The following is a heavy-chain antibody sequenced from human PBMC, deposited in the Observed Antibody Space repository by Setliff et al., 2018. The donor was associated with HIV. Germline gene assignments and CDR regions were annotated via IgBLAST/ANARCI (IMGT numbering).Heavy chain of an antibody. Sequence: SETLSLTCTVSGGSIKSSSYYWGWIRQPPGKGLEWIGSIYYSGNTYYNPSLKSRVTISEDTSRNQFSLRLSSVTAADTAVYYCVRTYNDLENYYHHYYYMDVWGKGT. CDR2: IYYSGNT. V-gene: IGHV4-39*07. CDR3: VRTYNDLENYYHHYYYMDV. D-gene: IGHD1-1*01. J-gene: IGHJ6*03. CDR1: GGSIKSSSYY.